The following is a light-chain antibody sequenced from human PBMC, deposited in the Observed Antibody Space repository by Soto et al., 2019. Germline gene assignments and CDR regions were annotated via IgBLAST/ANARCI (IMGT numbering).Light chain of an antibody. CDR2: AAS. J-gene: IGKJ3*01. Sequence: DIQMTQSPSSLSASVGDRVSITCRASQSIRSHLNWYQQKAGKAPKVLIYAASSLQGGVPSRFSGSGPGTDFTLTIKSLQPEDFATYYCQQSFSSPFTFGPGTKVDIK. CDR3: QQSFSSPFT. CDR1: QSIRSH. V-gene: IGKV1-39*01.